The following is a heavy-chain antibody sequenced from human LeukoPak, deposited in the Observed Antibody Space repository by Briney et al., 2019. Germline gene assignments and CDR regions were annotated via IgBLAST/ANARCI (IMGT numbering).Heavy chain of an antibody. V-gene: IGHV4-59*01. J-gene: IGHJ6*03. CDR2: IYYSGST. D-gene: IGHD5-12*01. Sequence: SETLSLTCTVSGGSISSYYWSWLRQPPGKGLEWIGYIYYSGSTNYNPSLKSRVTISVDTSKNQFSLKLSSVTAEDTAVYYCARFYSGYGNYYYYMDVWGKGTTVTVSS. CDR1: GGSISSYY. CDR3: ARFYSGYGNYYYYMDV.